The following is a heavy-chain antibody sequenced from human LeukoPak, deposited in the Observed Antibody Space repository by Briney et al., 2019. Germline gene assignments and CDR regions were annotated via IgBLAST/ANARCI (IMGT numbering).Heavy chain of an antibody. Sequence: GGSLRLSCAASGFTFNDYAMYWVRQAPGKGLEWVTLISYNGYDKSYADSVRGRFTISRDNSRNTLYLQMDSLRSEDTAVYYCARDFFPIVDSTWYEIGYWGQGTLVTVSS. CDR1: GFTFNDYA. CDR3: ARDFFPIVDSTWYEIGY. J-gene: IGHJ4*02. CDR2: ISYNGYDK. V-gene: IGHV3-30-3*01. D-gene: IGHD2-21*01.